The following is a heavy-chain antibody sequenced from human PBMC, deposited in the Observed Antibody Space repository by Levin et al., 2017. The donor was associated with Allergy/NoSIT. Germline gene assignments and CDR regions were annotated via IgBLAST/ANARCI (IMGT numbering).Heavy chain of an antibody. CDR2: IYYSGST. CDR3: ARHVEYYGSGSLIDY. CDR1: GGSISSSSYY. V-gene: IGHV4-39*01. D-gene: IGHD3-10*01. J-gene: IGHJ4*02. Sequence: SETLSLTCTVSGGSISSSSYYWGWIRQPPGKGLEWIGSIYYSGSTYYNPSLKSRVTISVDTSKNQFSLKLSSVTAADTAVYYCARHVEYYGSGSLIDYWGQGTLVTVSS.